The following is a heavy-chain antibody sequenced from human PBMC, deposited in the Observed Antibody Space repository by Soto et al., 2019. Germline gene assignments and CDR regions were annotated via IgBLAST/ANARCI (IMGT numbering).Heavy chain of an antibody. CDR3: ARSQGSSTSLEIYYYYYDGMDV. Sequence: QVQLVQSGAEVKKPGSSVKVSCKASGGTFSSYAISWVRQAPGQGLEWMGGIIPIPGRANYAQKFQSRVTITADDSTSTAYMELSSLRSEDTAVYYCARSQGSSTSLEIYYYYYDGMDVWGQGTTVTVSS. J-gene: IGHJ6*02. CDR2: IIPIPGRA. CDR1: GGTFSSYA. V-gene: IGHV1-69*01. D-gene: IGHD2-2*01.